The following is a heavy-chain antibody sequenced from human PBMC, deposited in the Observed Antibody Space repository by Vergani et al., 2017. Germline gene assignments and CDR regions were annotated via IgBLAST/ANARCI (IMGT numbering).Heavy chain of an antibody. V-gene: IGHV3-21*01. CDR2: ISSGSSYI. J-gene: IGHJ6*02. CDR3: ARDRDYGGNYGMDV. D-gene: IGHD4-23*01. Sequence: EVQLLESGGGLVKPGGSLRLSCAASGFTFSSYSMNWVRQAPGKGLEWVSYISSGSSYIHYADSVKGRFTISRDNAKNSLYLQMNSLRAEDTAVYYCARDRDYGGNYGMDVWGQGTTVTVSS. CDR1: GFTFSSYS.